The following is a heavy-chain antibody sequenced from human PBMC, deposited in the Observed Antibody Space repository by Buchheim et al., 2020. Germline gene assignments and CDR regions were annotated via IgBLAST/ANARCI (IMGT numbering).Heavy chain of an antibody. Sequence: QVQLQQWGAGLLKPSETLSLTCAVYGGSFSGYYWSWIRQPPGKGLEWIGEINHSGSTNYNPSLKSRVTISVDTSKNQFPLKLSSVTAADTAVYYCASLITSFGVVIDYWGQGTL. CDR1: GGSFSGYY. J-gene: IGHJ4*02. V-gene: IGHV4-34*01. CDR3: ASLITSFGVVIDY. D-gene: IGHD3-3*01. CDR2: INHSGST.